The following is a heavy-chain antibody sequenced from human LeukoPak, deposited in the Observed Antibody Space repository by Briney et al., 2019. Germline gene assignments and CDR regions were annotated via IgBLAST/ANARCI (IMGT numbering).Heavy chain of an antibody. CDR2: ISGGGVST. D-gene: IGHD1-20*01. Sequence: GGSLRLSCAASGFTFNNYAVGWVRQAPGKGLEWVSAISGGGVSTYYADSVKGRFTISRGNSKTTLYLQMNSLRAEDTAVYYCAKNVNGGNWYYFDHWGQGTLVTVSS. CDR3: AKNVNGGNWYYFDH. V-gene: IGHV3-23*01. CDR1: GFTFNNYA. J-gene: IGHJ4*02.